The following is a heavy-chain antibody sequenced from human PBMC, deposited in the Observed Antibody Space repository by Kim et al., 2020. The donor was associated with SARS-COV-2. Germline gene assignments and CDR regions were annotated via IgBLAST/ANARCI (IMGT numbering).Heavy chain of an antibody. CDR3: ARCGFGDGMDV. CDR2: IYYSGST. J-gene: IGHJ6*02. Sequence: SETLSLTCTVSGGSISSYYWSWIRQPPGKGLEWIGYIYYSGSTNYNPSLKSRVTISVDTSKNQFSLKLSSVTAADTAVYYCARCGFGDGMDVWGQGTTVTVSS. D-gene: IGHD3-10*01. CDR1: GGSISSYY. V-gene: IGHV4-59*08.